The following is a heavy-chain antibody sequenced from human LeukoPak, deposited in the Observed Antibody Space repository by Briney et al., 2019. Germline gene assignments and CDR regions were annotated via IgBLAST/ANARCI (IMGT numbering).Heavy chain of an antibody. CDR3: ARSHRTDY. CDR2: ISSSGSTV. J-gene: IGHJ4*02. CDR1: GFSFSSYE. V-gene: IGHV3-48*03. Sequence: GGSLRLSCAASGFSFSSYEMTWFRQAPGKGLEWLSYISSSGSTVHYADSVQGRFTTSRDNAKNSPYLQMNSLRAEDTAVYYCARSHRTDYWGQGTLVTVSS.